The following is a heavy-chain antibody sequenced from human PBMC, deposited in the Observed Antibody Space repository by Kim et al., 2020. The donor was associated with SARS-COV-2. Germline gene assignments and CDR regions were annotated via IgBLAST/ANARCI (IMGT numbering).Heavy chain of an antibody. V-gene: IGHV3-11*01. Sequence: GGSLRLSCAASGFTFSDYYMSWIRQAPGKGLEWVSYISATGTTIKNADSVKGRFTISRDNAKKSMYLQMNSLRAEDTALYYCARSSRAAPGVYYYWGQGTLVTVSS. CDR2: ISATGTTI. D-gene: IGHD3-10*01. CDR1: GFTFSDYY. CDR3: ARSSRAAPGVYYY. J-gene: IGHJ4*02.